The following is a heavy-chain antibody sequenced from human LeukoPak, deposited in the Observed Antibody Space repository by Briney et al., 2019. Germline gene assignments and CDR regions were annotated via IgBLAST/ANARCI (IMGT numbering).Heavy chain of an antibody. CDR2: ISASGAST. D-gene: IGHD3-22*01. CDR1: GFTFSSYA. J-gene: IGHJ4*02. CDR3: AKDPPHYETSGPYYFDY. Sequence: GGSLRLSCAASGFTFSSYAMSWVRQTSGKGLEWVSAISASGASTYYADSVRGRFTVSRDNSNSTLYLQMNSLRAEDTAVYFCAKDPPHYETSGPYYFDYWGQGTLVTASS. V-gene: IGHV3-23*01.